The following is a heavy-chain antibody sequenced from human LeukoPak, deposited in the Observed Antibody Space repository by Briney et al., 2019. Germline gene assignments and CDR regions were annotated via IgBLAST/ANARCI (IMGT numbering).Heavy chain of an antibody. CDR3: ARVISTGIAALMFDP. D-gene: IGHD6-13*01. Sequence: ASVKVSCKASGYTFTGYYMHWVRQAPGQGLEWMGRINPNSGGTNYAQKFQGRVTMTRDTSISTTYMELSRLRSGDTAVYYCARVISTGIAALMFDPWGQGTLVTVSS. CDR1: GYTFTGYY. J-gene: IGHJ5*02. CDR2: INPNSGGT. V-gene: IGHV1-2*06.